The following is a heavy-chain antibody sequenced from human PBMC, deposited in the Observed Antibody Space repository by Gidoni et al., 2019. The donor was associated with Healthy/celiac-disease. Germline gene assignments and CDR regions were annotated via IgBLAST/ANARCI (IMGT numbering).Heavy chain of an antibody. CDR1: GFTFDDYA. J-gene: IGHJ4*02. CDR2: MSWNSGSI. CDR3: AKSQTYGSGSYYLFDY. D-gene: IGHD3-10*01. V-gene: IGHV3-9*01. Sequence: EVQLVESGGGLVQPGRSLRLSCAASGFTFDDYAMHWVRQAPGKGLEWVSGMSWNSGSIGYADSVKGRFTISRDNAKNSLYLQMNSLRAEDTALYYCAKSQTYGSGSYYLFDYWGQGTLVTVSS.